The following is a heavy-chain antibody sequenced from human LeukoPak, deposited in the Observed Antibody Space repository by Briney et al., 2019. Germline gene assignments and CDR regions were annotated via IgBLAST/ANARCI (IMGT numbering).Heavy chain of an antibody. Sequence: SETLSLTCTVSGYSISSGYYWGWIRQPPGKGLEWIGSIYHSGSTYYNPSLKSRVTISVDTSKNQFSLKLSSVTAADTAVYYCARIGDIAGNDNCFDPWGQGTLVTVSS. CDR2: IYHSGST. D-gene: IGHD6-13*01. V-gene: IGHV4-38-2*02. CDR3: ARIGDIAGNDNCFDP. J-gene: IGHJ5*02. CDR1: GYSISSGYY.